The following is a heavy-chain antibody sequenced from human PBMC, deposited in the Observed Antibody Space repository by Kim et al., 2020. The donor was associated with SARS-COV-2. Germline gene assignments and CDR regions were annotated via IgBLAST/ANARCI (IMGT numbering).Heavy chain of an antibody. V-gene: IGHV5-51*01. D-gene: IGHD6-19*01. CDR3: ARPLYSSGWYGFDY. J-gene: IGHJ4*02. Sequence: SPSFQGQVTISADKSISTAYLQWSSLKASDTAMYYCARPLYSSGWYGFDYWGQGTLVTVSS.